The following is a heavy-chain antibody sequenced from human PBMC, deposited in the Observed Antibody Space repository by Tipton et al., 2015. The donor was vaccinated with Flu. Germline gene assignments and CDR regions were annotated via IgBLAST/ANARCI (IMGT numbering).Heavy chain of an antibody. Sequence: TLSLTCTVSGGSISSTYYWGWIRQPPGKGLEWIGSVYHSGTAYYNPSLKSRVTISVDTSKNQISLKLSSVTAADAAVYYCARGPTVVTPVYAFDIWGQGTMVTVSS. J-gene: IGHJ3*02. CDR2: VYHSGTA. CDR3: ARGPTVVTPVYAFDI. V-gene: IGHV4-39*07. D-gene: IGHD4-23*01. CDR1: GGSISSTYY.